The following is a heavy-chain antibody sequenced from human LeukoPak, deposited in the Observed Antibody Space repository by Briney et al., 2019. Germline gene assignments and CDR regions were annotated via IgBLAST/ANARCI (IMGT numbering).Heavy chain of an antibody. V-gene: IGHV3-23*01. CDR2: ISGSGGST. D-gene: IGHD6-13*01. J-gene: IGHJ5*02. Sequence: GGSLRLSCAASGLTFSSYAMSWVRQAPGKGLEWVSAISGSGGSTYYADSVKGRFTISRDNSKSTLYLQMSSLRAEDTALYYCAKDPSSSSPSFWFDPWGQGTLVTVSS. CDR3: AKDPSSSSPSFWFDP. CDR1: GLTFSSYA.